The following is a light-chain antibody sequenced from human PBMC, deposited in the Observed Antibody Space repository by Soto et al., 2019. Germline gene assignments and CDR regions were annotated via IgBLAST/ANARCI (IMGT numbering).Light chain of an antibody. J-gene: IGKJ2*01. CDR1: HDVSVS. Sequence: EIVLTQSPDTLSLSPGEGATLSCRASHDVSVSLVWYRQRPGQSPRLLIHDASNRATGISARFSGSGSGTDFTLTIGSLEPEESALYYCQQRASWPYTSGQGTKVEIK. CDR2: DAS. V-gene: IGKV3-11*01. CDR3: QQRASWPYT.